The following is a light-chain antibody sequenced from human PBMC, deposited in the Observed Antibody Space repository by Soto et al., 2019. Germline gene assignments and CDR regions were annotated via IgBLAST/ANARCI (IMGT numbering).Light chain of an antibody. CDR3: QQYKSYPVS. CDR1: QDISNH. J-gene: IGKJ4*01. CDR2: AAS. V-gene: IGKV1-16*02. Sequence: DIQMTQSPSSLSASVGDRVTITCRASQDISNHLAWFQQKPGKAPKSLISAASSLQSGVPSKFSGSGSGTDFPLTISSLQPEDFATYYCQQYKSYPVSFGGGTKVEIK.